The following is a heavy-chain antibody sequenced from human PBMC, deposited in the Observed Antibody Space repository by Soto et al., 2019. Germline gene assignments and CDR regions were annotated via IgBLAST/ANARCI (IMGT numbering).Heavy chain of an antibody. CDR1: GFTFSSYA. CDR2: ISGSGGST. CDR3: AKTSSGRDYDFWSGFDY. V-gene: IGHV3-23*01. J-gene: IGHJ4*02. D-gene: IGHD3-3*01. Sequence: GGSLRLSCAASGFTFSSYAMSWVRQAPGKGLEWVSAISGSGGSTYYADSVKGRFTISRDNSKNTLYLQMNSLRAEDTAVYYCAKTSSGRDYDFWSGFDYWGQGTLVTVSS.